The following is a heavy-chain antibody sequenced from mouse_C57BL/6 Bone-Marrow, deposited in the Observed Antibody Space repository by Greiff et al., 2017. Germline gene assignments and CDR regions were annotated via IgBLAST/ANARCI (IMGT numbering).Heavy chain of an antibody. V-gene: IGHV3-6*01. CDR1: GYSITSGYY. CDR2: ISYDGSN. J-gene: IGHJ2*01. Sequence: DVKLVESGPGLVKPSQSLSLTCSVTGYSITSGYYWNWIRQFPGNKLEWMGYISYDGSNNYNPSLKNRISITRDTSKNQFFLKLNSVTTEDTATYYCARTPIYDGPYYFDYWGQGTTLTVSS. D-gene: IGHD2-3*01. CDR3: ARTPIYDGPYYFDY.